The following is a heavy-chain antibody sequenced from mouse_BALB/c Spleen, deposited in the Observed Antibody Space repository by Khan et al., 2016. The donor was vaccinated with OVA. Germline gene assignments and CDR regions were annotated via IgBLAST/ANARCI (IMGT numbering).Heavy chain of an antibody. CDR3: ARGTTTSYWYFDV. D-gene: IGHD1-1*01. CDR1: GYSFTSYW. J-gene: IGHJ1*01. V-gene: IGHV1-61*01. CDR2: IHPSDSET. Sequence: QVQLQQPGAELVRPGASVKLSCKASGYSFTSYWMNWVKQRPGQGLEWIGMIHPSDSETTLNQTFKDKATLTVAKSSSTAYMQLSSPTSEDSAVFYCARGTTTSYWYFDVWGAGTTVTVSS.